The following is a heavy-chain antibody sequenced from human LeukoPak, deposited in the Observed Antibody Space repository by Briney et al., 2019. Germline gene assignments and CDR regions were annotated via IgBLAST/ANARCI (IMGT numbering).Heavy chain of an antibody. CDR1: GGSISSSSYY. CDR3: ARPRDFDSEAFDY. D-gene: IGHD3-9*01. CDR2: IYYSGST. J-gene: IGHJ4*02. Sequence: PSETLSLTCTVSGGSISSSSYYWGCIPQPPGKGLECIGSIYYSGSTYYNPSLKSRVTISVDTSKNQFSLKLSSVTAADTAVYYCARPRDFDSEAFDYWGQGTLVTVSS. V-gene: IGHV4-39*07.